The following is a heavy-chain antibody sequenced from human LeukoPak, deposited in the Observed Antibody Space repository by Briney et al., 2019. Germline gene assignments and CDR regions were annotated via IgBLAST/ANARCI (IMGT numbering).Heavy chain of an antibody. D-gene: IGHD3-9*01. CDR3: ARQPGRADILTGQYYYYGMDV. CDR1: GYTFTSYW. CDR2: IYPGDSDT. Sequence: RGESLKISCKASGYTFTSYWIAWVRQMPGKGLEWMGIIYPGDSDTRYSPSFQGQVTISADKSISTAYLQWSSLKASDTAMYYCARQPGRADILTGQYYYYGMDVWGQGTTVTVSS. J-gene: IGHJ6*02. V-gene: IGHV5-51*01.